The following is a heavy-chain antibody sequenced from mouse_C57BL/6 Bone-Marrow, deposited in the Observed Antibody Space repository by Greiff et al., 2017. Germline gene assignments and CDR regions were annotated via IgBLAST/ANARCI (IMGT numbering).Heavy chain of an antibody. CDR2: ILPGSGST. CDR3: ARSFYYYGSGYSFAY. Sequence: VQLQQSGAELMKPGASVKLSCKATGYTFTGYWIEWVKQRPGHGLEWIGEILPGSGSTNYNEKFKGKATFTADTSSNTAYMQLSSLTTEDSAIYFYARSFYYYGSGYSFAYWGQGTLVTVSA. J-gene: IGHJ3*01. CDR1: GYTFTGYW. V-gene: IGHV1-9*01. D-gene: IGHD1-1*01.